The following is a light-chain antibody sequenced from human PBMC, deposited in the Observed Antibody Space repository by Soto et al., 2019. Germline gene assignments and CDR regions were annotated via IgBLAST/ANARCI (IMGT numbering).Light chain of an antibody. J-gene: IGLJ3*02. CDR1: SSDVGGYDF. CDR3: TSYTRSDIGV. CDR2: DVS. V-gene: IGLV2-14*01. Sequence: QSVLTQPASVSGSPGQSITISFTGTSSDVGGYDFVSWYQQRPGKAPKLIIYDVSNRPSGVSHRFSGSKSGNTASLTISGLQAEDEADYYCTSYTRSDIGVFGGGTQLTVL.